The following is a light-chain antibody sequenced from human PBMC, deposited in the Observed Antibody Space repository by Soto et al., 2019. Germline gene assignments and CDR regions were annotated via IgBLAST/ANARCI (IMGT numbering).Light chain of an antibody. V-gene: IGLV2-14*01. Sequence: QSALTQPASVSGSPGQSITISCTGTRTDVGGFNHVSWYQQHPGKAPKVIIYEVYNRPSGVSSRFSGSKSGNTASLTISGLQAEDEADYYCSSYTSTSALDVFGTGTKVTVL. CDR2: EVY. CDR1: RTDVGGFNH. J-gene: IGLJ1*01. CDR3: SSYTSTSALDV.